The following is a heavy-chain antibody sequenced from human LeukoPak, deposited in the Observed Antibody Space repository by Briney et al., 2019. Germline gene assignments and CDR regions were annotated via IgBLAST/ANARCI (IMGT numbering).Heavy chain of an antibody. J-gene: IGHJ6*03. CDR2: IYHSGST. CDR3: ARGPVGATILYYYYMDV. CDR1: GYSISSGYY. Sequence: PSETLSLTCTVSGYSISSGYYWGWIRPPPGKGLEWIGIIYHSGSTYYNPSLKSRVTISVDKSKNQFSLTLSSVTAADTAVYYCARGPVGATILYYYYMDVGAKGPRSPSP. D-gene: IGHD1-26*01. V-gene: IGHV4-38-2*02.